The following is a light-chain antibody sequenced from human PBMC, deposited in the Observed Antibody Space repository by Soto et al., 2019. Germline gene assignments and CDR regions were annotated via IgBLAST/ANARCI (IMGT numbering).Light chain of an antibody. Sequence: DIVMTQSPLSLSVTPGEPASMSCRSSQSLLHSNGYNYLAWYLQKPGQSPQLLIYLGSTRAFGVPDRFSGGGSGTDFTLKISRVEAEDVGVYYCMQALQTPCPTFGGGTKVEIK. J-gene: IGKJ4*01. CDR2: LGS. V-gene: IGKV2-28*01. CDR1: QSLLHSNGYNY. CDR3: MQALQTPCPT.